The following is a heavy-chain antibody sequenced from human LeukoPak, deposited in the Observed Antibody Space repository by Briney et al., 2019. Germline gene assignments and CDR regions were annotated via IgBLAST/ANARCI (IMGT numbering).Heavy chain of an antibody. CDR3: ARAEDILTGYPDY. D-gene: IGHD3-9*01. CDR2: ISYDGSNK. V-gene: IGHV3-30*04. J-gene: IGHJ4*02. Sequence: PGRSLRLSCAASGFTFSSYAMHWVRQAPDRGLEWVAVISYDGSNKYYADSVKGRFTISRDNSKNTLYLQMNSLRAEDTAVYYCARAEDILTGYPDYWGQGTLVTVSS. CDR1: GFTFSSYA.